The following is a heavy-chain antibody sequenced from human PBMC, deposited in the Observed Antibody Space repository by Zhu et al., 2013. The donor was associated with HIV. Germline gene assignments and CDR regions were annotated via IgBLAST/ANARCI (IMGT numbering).Heavy chain of an antibody. CDR2: ISTYYGHT. CDR3: TRGPGYCSSTSCSDYYFSMDV. V-gene: IGHV1-18*01. Sequence: QVQLVQSGAEVKKPGASVKVSCKAFWLHLLRIYGITWVRQAPGQGLEWVGWISTYYGHTNYAQRLQGRLTMTTDTSTSIAYMELRSLRSDDTAVYYCTRGPGYCSSTSCSDYYFSMDVWGKGTTVIVSS. D-gene: IGHD2-2*01. J-gene: IGHJ6*03. CDR1: LHLLRIYG.